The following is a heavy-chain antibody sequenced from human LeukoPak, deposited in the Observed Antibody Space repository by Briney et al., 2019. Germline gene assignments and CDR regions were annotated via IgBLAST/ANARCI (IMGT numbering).Heavy chain of an antibody. J-gene: IGHJ6*03. CDR1: GFTFSNYE. D-gene: IGHD2-15*01. Sequence: GGSLRLSCAPSGFTFSNYEMNWVRQAPGKGLKWVSYIDGSGNAIYYADSVKGRFTISRDNAKNSLYLQMNSLRAEDTAVYYCARGLGLAYSYYCMDVWGKGTTVTISS. CDR3: ARGLGLAYSYYCMDV. CDR2: IDGSGNAI. V-gene: IGHV3-48*03.